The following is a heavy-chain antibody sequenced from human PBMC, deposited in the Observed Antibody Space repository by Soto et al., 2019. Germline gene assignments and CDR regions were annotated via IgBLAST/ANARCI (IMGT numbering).Heavy chain of an antibody. J-gene: IGHJ6*02. CDR3: ARALGYSGYAGMDV. CDR1: GYTFTIYG. Sequence: KASGYTFTIYGINWVRQAPGQGLERMGRISPDNGNTNYAQKIQGRVTMTKDTSTSTAYIELRCLRSDDTAVYYCARALGYSGYAGMDVWGRG. D-gene: IGHD5-12*01. CDR2: ISPDNGNT. V-gene: IGHV1-18*01.